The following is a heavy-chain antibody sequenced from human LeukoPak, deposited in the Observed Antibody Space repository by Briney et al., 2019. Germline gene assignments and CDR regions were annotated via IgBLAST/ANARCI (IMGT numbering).Heavy chain of an antibody. CDR2: TYYRSKWYN. V-gene: IGHV6-1*01. CDR1: GDSVSSRSAA. Sequence: SQTLSLTCAISGDSVSSRSAAWNWIRQSPSRGLEWLGRTYYRSKWYNDHAISVKSRITINPDTSKNQFSLQLNSVTPEDTAVYYCAGSTGWLNGHWGQGTLVTVSS. CDR3: AGSTGWLNGH. J-gene: IGHJ4*02. D-gene: IGHD2-8*02.